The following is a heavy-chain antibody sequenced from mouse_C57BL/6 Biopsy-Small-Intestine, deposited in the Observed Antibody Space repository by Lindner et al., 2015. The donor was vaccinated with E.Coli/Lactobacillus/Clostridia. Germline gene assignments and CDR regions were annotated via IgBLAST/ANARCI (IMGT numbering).Heavy chain of an antibody. V-gene: IGHV5-17*01. J-gene: IGHJ4*01. CDR1: GITFSDYG. Sequence: VQLQESGGGLVKPGGSLKISCAASGITFSDYGMHWVRQAPEKGLEWVAYISSDSSNIYYADTVKGRFTISRDNAKKILFLQMTSLRSEDTAMYYCAREDYWGQGTSITVSS. CDR2: ISSDSSNI. CDR3: AREDY.